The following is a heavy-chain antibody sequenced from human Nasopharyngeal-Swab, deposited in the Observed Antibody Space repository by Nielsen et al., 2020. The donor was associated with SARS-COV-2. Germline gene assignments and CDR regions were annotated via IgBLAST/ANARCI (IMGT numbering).Heavy chain of an antibody. J-gene: IGHJ5*02. D-gene: IGHD3-22*01. CDR3: ARAVGVDYYDSSGYYPPSWFDP. V-gene: IGHV4-30-4*01. Sequence: PGKGLEWIGYIFFSASTYYNPSLKSRVTISVDTSKNQFSLKLSSVTAADTAVYYCARAVGVDYYDSSGYYPPSWFDPWGQGTLVTVSS. CDR2: IFFSAST.